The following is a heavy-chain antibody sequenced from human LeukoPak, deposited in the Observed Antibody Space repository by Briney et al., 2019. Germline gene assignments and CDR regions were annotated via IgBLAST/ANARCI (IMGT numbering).Heavy chain of an antibody. J-gene: IGHJ6*03. CDR2: ISGSGGST. V-gene: IGHV3-23*01. CDR1: GFTFSIYA. CDR3: AKEGRILWFGELYYYYIDV. Sequence: GGSLRLSCAASGFTFSIYAMSWVRQAPGEGVGWVSAISGSGGSTYYTDSVKGRFTISRDSSKNTLYLQMNSLRAEDTAVYYCAKEGRILWFGELYYYYIDVWGKGTTVTISS. D-gene: IGHD3-10*01.